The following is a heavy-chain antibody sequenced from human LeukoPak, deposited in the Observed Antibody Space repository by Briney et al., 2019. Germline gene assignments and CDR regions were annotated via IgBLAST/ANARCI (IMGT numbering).Heavy chain of an antibody. Sequence: ASVKVSCKASGGTFSSYAISWVRQAPGQGLEWMGRIIPILGIANYAQKFQGRVTITTDESTSTAYMELSSLRSEDTAVYYCARTISTSRFGWFDPWGQGTLVTVSS. J-gene: IGHJ5*02. CDR1: GGTFSSYA. V-gene: IGHV1-69*04. CDR3: ARTISTSRFGWFDP. D-gene: IGHD2-2*01. CDR2: IIPILGIA.